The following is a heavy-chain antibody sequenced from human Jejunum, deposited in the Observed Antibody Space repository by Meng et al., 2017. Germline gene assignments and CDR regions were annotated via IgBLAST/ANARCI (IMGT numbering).Heavy chain of an antibody. CDR1: GFTLSSSS. Sequence: GGSLRLSCAASGFTLSSSSMSWVRQAPGKGLEWVSVITGSGGTTYYADSVKGRFTISRDTSKNTLYLQMNSLRAEDTAVYYYAKLVRYWGQGTLVTVSS. V-gene: IGHV3-23*01. CDR3: AKLVRY. J-gene: IGHJ4*02. CDR2: ITGSGGTT.